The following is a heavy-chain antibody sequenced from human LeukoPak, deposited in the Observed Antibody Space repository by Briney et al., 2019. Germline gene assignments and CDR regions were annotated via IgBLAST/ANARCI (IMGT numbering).Heavy chain of an antibody. CDR3: ASISSGWYAASAEYPQH. CDR1: GGSISNY. CDR2: IYYSGST. J-gene: IGHJ1*01. D-gene: IGHD6-19*01. Sequence: PSETLSLTCTVSGGSISNYWSWIRQPPGKGLEWMGYIYYSGSTNYNPSLKSRVTISVDTSKNEFSLKLSSVTAADTAVYYCASISSGWYAASAEYPQHWGQGTLVTVSS. V-gene: IGHV4-59*08.